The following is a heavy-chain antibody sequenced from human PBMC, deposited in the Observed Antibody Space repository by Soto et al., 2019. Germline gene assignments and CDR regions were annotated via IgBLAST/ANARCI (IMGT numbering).Heavy chain of an antibody. J-gene: IGHJ5*02. CDR1: GFTFSSRG. Sequence: GGSLRLSCAASGFTFSSRGMHWVRQAPGKGLEWVAVISYDGSYKYYADSVKGRVTISRDNSKNTLYLQMNSLRAEDTAVYYCAKDAGGVILTGYPTYNCIDPWGQGTLVTVSS. D-gene: IGHD3-9*01. V-gene: IGHV3-30*18. CDR2: ISYDGSYK. CDR3: AKDAGGVILTGYPTYNCIDP.